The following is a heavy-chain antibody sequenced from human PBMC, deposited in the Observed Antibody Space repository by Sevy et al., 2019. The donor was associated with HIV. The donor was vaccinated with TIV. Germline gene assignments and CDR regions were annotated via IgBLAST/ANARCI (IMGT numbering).Heavy chain of an antibody. V-gene: IGHV3-21*01. CDR1: GFTFDTYS. J-gene: IGHJ6*02. D-gene: IGHD1-26*01. CDR2: ISGSSNYI. Sequence: GASVRLSCAASGFTFDTYSMNWVRQAPGKGLAWVSFISGSSNYIYYAGSVKGRFTVSRDNAKNSLYLQMSRVRAEDTAVYYCAKRLVSWDGMDVWGQGTTVIVSS. CDR3: AKRLVSWDGMDV.